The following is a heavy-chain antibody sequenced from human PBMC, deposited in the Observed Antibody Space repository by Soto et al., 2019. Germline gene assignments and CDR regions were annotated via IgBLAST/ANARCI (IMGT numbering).Heavy chain of an antibody. Sequence: EVQLVESGGGLVKPGGSLTLSCAASGFSFSSYSMNWVRQAPGKGLEWVSSISSSSGYIYYAASLQGRXXXXRXNXXNXXXXXXXXXXXXXXXXXXXXXXXXSYGSQSYLIDYWGQGTLVTVSS. V-gene: IGHV3-21*01. D-gene: IGHD3-10*01. J-gene: IGHJ4*02. CDR2: ISSSSGYI. CDR3: XXXXXSYGSQSYLIDY. CDR1: GFSFSSYS.